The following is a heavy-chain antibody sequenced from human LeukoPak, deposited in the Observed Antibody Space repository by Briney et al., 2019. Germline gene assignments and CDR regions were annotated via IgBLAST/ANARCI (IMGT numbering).Heavy chain of an antibody. Sequence: GGSLRLSCAASGFTFSSYAMHRVRQAPGKGLEWVAVISYDGSNKYYADSVKGRFTISRDNSKNTLYLQMNSLRAEDTAVYYCARDARGGYLDYWGQGTLVTVSS. CDR1: GFTFSSYA. V-gene: IGHV3-30*14. CDR3: ARDARGGYLDY. CDR2: ISYDGSNK. D-gene: IGHD3-16*01. J-gene: IGHJ4*02.